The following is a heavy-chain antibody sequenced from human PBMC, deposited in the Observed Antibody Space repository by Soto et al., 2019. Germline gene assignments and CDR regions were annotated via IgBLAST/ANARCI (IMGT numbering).Heavy chain of an antibody. CDR2: IIPIFGTA. D-gene: IGHD2-21*01. V-gene: IGHV1-69*13. Sequence: SVKVSCKASGGTFSSYAISWVRQAPGQGLEWMGGIIPIFGTANYAQKYQGRVTITADESTSTAYMELSSLRSEDTAVYYCTWENACGFFDSWGRAPLITVSS. CDR3: TWENACGFFDS. J-gene: IGHJ4*02. CDR1: GGTFSSYA.